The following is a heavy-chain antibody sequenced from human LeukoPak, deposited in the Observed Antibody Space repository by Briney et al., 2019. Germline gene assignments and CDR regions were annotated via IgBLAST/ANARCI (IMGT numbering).Heavy chain of an antibody. V-gene: IGHV3-11*06. CDR1: GFTFSDYY. CDR3: AKDGGYVTRDYVDY. Sequence: PGGSLRLSCAASGFTFSDYYMSWIRQAPGKGLECVSYISSSSSYTNYADSVKGRFTISRDNAKNSLYLQMNSLRAEDTAVYYCAKDGGYVTRDYVDYWGQGALVTVSS. J-gene: IGHJ4*02. CDR2: ISSSSSYT. D-gene: IGHD5-12*01.